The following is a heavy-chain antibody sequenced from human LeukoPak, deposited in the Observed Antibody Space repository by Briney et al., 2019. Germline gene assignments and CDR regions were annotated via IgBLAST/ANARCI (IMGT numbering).Heavy chain of an antibody. Sequence: GGSLRLSCAASGFTFSNYAMSWVRQAPGKGLEWVANIKPDGSETHYVDSVKGRFTISRDNAKNSLYLQMNSLRAEDTAMYYCARDIFDYWGQGTLVTVSS. V-gene: IGHV3-7*01. J-gene: IGHJ4*02. CDR2: IKPDGSET. CDR1: GFTFSNYA. CDR3: ARDIFDY.